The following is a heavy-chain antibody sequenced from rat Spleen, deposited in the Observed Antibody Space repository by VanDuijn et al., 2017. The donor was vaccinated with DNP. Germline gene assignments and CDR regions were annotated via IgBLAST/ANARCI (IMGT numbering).Heavy chain of an antibody. J-gene: IGHJ2*01. V-gene: IGHV2-41*01. CDR1: GFALTGYH. Sequence: QVQLKESGPGLVQPSQTLSLACTVSGFALTGYHVHWVRQPPGKGLEWMGVIWNTGGTRYNPALKSRLSIVRDTAKSQVFLEMNNLQTEDTAMYFCARAQGPYSSYTPFDYWGQGVMVTVSS. CDR2: IWNTGGT. CDR3: ARAQGPYSSYTPFDY. D-gene: IGHD1-2*01.